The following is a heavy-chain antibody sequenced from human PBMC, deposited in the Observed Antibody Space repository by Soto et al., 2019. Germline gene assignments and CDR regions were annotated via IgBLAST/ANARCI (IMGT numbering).Heavy chain of an antibody. CDR2: IYYSGST. J-gene: IGHJ3*02. D-gene: IGHD1-1*01. V-gene: IGHV4-39*07. Sequence: PSETLSLTCTVSGGSISSSSYYWGWIRQPPGKGLEWIGSIYYSGSTYYNPSLKSRVTISVDTSKNQFSLKASDTAMYYCARPGKKTGTPSTTFDIWGQGTMVTVSS. CDR3: ARPGKKTGTPSTTFDI. CDR1: GGSISSSSYY.